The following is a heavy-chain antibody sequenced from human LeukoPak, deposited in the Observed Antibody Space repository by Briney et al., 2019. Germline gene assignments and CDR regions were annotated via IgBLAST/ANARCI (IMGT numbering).Heavy chain of an antibody. CDR1: GFTFSSYG. CDR2: ISYDGSNK. CDR3: AKDPYYYGSGSFDY. D-gene: IGHD3-10*01. J-gene: IGHJ4*02. Sequence: GGSLRLSCAASGFTFSSYGMHWVRQAPGKGLEWVAVISYDGSNKYYADSVKGRFTISRDNSKNTLYLQMNSLRAEDTAVYYCAKDPYYYGSGSFDYWGQGTLVTVSS. V-gene: IGHV3-30*18.